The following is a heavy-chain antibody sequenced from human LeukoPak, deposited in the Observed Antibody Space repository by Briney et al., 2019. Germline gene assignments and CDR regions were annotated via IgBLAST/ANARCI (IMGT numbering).Heavy chain of an antibody. J-gene: IGHJ4*02. V-gene: IGHV1-18*01. Sequence: ASVKVSCKASGYTFTSYGISWVRQAPGQGLEWMGWISAYNGNTNYAQKLQGRVTMTTDTSTGTAYMELRSLRSDDTAVYYCARLVDIVVVPAAMSLDYWGQGTLVTVSS. D-gene: IGHD2-2*03. CDR2: ISAYNGNT. CDR1: GYTFTSYG. CDR3: ARLVDIVVVPAAMSLDY.